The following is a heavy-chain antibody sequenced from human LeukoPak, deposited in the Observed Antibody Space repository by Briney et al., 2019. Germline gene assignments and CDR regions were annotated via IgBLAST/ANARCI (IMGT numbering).Heavy chain of an antibody. CDR3: ARGDYYGSGSYPDAFDI. CDR2: IYHSGST. J-gene: IGHJ3*02. CDR1: GGSISSGGYS. Sequence: SETLSLTCAVSGGSISSGGYSWSWIRQPPGKGLEWIGYIYHSGSTYYNPSLKSRVTISVDRSKNQFSLKLSSVTAADTAVYYCARGDYYGSGSYPDAFDIWGQGTMVTVSS. V-gene: IGHV4-30-2*01. D-gene: IGHD3-10*01.